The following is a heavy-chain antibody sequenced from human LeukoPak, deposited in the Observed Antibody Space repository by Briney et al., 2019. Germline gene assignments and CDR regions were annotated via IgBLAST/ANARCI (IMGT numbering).Heavy chain of an antibody. CDR3: ASPYYYGSGSYNLGAFDI. J-gene: IGHJ3*02. Sequence: GGSLRLSCAASGFTVSSNYMSWVRQAPGKGLGWVSVIYSGGSTYYADSVKGRFTISRDSSKNTLYLQMNSLRAEDTAVYYCASPYYYGSGSYNLGAFDIWGQGTMVTVSS. V-gene: IGHV3-66*01. D-gene: IGHD3-10*01. CDR1: GFTVSSNY. CDR2: IYSGGST.